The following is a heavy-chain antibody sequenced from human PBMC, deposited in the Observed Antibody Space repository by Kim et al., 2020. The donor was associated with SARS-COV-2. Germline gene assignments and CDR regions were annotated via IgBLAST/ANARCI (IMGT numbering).Heavy chain of an antibody. CDR2: ISYSGST. J-gene: IGHJ3*01. CDR3: ARSGRDDGDYGAFDL. Sequence: SETLSLTCTVSGGSINSYYWSWIRQPPGKGLECIGYISYSGSTNYNPSLKSRVTISVDTSKNQFSLELNSVTAADTAVYYCARSGRDDGDYGAFDLWGQGTMVTVSS. CDR1: GGSINSYY. D-gene: IGHD4-17*01. V-gene: IGHV4-59*13.